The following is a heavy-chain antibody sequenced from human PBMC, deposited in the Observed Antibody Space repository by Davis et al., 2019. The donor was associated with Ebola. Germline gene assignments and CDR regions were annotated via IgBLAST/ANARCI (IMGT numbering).Heavy chain of an antibody. CDR1: GYTFTNYY. CDR2: INPNDGRT. J-gene: IGHJ4*02. Sequence: ASVKVSCKASGYTFTNYYMHWVRQAPGQGLEWMGMINPNDGRTIYAQKFQGRVTMTRDTSTSTVYMELSSLRSEDTAVYYCARDLPYSTGWFDTDYWGQGTLVTVSS. CDR3: ARDLPYSTGWFDTDY. V-gene: IGHV1-46*01. D-gene: IGHD6-19*01.